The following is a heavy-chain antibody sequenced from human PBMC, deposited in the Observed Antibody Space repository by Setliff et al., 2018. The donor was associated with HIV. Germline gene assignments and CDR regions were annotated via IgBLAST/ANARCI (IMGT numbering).Heavy chain of an antibody. Sequence: SETLSLTCSVSGDSISSGGYYWSWIRQHPGKGLEWIGYIYDSGNTYYNPSLKSRITISVDTSKNQFSLKLSSVTAADTAVYYCARVGSVIQVTLFGMDVWGQGTTVTVSS. D-gene: IGHD5-18*01. CDR1: GDSISSGGYY. V-gene: IGHV4-31*03. CDR3: ARVGSVIQVTLFGMDV. J-gene: IGHJ6*02. CDR2: IYDSGNT.